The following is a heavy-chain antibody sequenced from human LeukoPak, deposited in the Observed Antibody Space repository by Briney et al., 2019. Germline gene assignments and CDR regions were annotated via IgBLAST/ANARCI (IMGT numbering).Heavy chain of an antibody. CDR3: ARRRGMITFGGPLDY. Sequence: SVKVSCKASGGTFSSYTISWVRQAPGQGLEWMGGIIPIFGTANYAQKFQGRVTITADESTSTAYMELSSLRSEDTAVYYCARRRGMITFGGPLDYWGQGTLVTVSS. V-gene: IGHV1-69*13. CDR2: IIPIFGTA. CDR1: GGTFSSYT. J-gene: IGHJ4*02. D-gene: IGHD3-16*01.